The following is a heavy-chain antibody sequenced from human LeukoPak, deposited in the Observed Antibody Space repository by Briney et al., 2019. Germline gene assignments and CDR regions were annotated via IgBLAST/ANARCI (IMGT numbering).Heavy chain of an antibody. CDR3: ARQVWSAYIFNYMDV. J-gene: IGHJ6*03. CDR2: IYPGDSDT. Sequence: GESLKISCKGSGYSFTSYWIGWVRQMPGKGLEWMGIIYPGDSDTRYSPSFQGQVTISADKSITTAYLQWSSLMASDTAIYFCARQVWSAYIFNYMDVWGKGTTVTVSS. CDR1: GYSFTSYW. D-gene: IGHD3-3*01. V-gene: IGHV5-51*01.